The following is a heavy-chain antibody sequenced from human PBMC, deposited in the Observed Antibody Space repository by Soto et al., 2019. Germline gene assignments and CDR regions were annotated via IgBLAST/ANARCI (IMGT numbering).Heavy chain of an antibody. V-gene: IGHV4-30-4*01. D-gene: IGHD6-13*01. J-gene: IGHJ5*02. Sequence: PSETLSLTCTVSGGSISSGDYYWSWIRQPPGKGLEWIGYIYHSGTTYLNPSLKSRLTMSVDTPKNQFSLKLTSLTAADTAVYYCARDGVAAASWFDPWGQGTLVTVSS. CDR3: ARDGVAAASWFDP. CDR1: GGSISSGDYY. CDR2: IYHSGTT.